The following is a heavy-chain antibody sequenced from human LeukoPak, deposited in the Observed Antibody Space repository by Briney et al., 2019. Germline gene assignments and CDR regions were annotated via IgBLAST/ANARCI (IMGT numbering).Heavy chain of an antibody. D-gene: IGHD3-10*01. V-gene: IGHV3-21*01. J-gene: IGHJ4*02. CDR2: ISSSSSYI. Sequence: WGSLRLSCAASGFTFSSYSMNWVRQAPGKGLEWVSSISSSSSYIYYADSVKGRFTISRDNAKNSLYLQMNSLRAEDTAVYYCASGGSLKGYWGQGTLVTVSS. CDR1: GFTFSSYS. CDR3: ASGGSLKGY.